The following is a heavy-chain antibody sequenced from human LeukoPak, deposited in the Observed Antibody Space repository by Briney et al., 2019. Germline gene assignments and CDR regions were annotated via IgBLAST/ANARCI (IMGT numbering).Heavy chain of an antibody. CDR2: ISAYNGNT. V-gene: IGHV1-18*01. J-gene: IGHJ3*02. D-gene: IGHD3-22*01. CDR3: ARDYYDSSGYRRGRAFDI. Sequence: ASVKVSCKASGYTFTSYGISWVRQAPGQGLEWMGWISAYNGNTNYAQKLQGRVTMTTDTSTSTAYMDLRSLRSDDTAVYYCARDYYDSSGYRRGRAFDIWGQGTMVTVSS. CDR1: GYTFTSYG.